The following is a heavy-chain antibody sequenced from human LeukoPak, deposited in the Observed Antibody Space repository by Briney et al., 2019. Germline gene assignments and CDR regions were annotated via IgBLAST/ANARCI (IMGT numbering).Heavy chain of an antibody. Sequence: PSETLSLTCPVSGGSISSYYWSWIRQPPGKGLEWIGYIYTSGSTNYNPSLKSRVTISADTSKNQFSLKLSSVTAADTAVYYCARSPDAMGLYYYMDVWGKGTTVTVSS. J-gene: IGHJ6*03. CDR3: ARSPDAMGLYYYMDV. D-gene: IGHD2-2*01. V-gene: IGHV4-4*09. CDR2: IYTSGST. CDR1: GGSISSYY.